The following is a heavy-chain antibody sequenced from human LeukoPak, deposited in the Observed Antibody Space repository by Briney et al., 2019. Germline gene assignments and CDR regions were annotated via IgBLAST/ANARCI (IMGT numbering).Heavy chain of an antibody. V-gene: IGHV1-2*06. CDR2: INPNSGGT. D-gene: IGHD6-19*01. Sequence: ASVKVSCKASGYTFTGYYMHWVRQAPGQGLEWMGRINPNSGGTNYAQKFQGRVTMTRDTSISTAYMELSRLRSDDTAVYYCARDSSVAATLDYSGQGTLVTVSS. J-gene: IGHJ4*02. CDR3: ARDSSVAATLDY. CDR1: GYTFTGYY.